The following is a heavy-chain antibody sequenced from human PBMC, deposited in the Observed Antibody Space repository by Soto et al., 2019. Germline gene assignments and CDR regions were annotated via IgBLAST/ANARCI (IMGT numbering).Heavy chain of an antibody. CDR1: GFTFSSYA. D-gene: IGHD3-22*01. Sequence: GGSLRLSCAASGFTFSSYAMHWVRQAPGNGLEYVSAISSNGGSTYYANSVKGRFTISRYNSKNTLYLQMGSLRAEDMAVYYCARSPYYYDSSGYMQYYFDYWGQGTLVTVSS. CDR2: ISSNGGST. V-gene: IGHV3-64*01. J-gene: IGHJ4*02. CDR3: ARSPYYYDSSGYMQYYFDY.